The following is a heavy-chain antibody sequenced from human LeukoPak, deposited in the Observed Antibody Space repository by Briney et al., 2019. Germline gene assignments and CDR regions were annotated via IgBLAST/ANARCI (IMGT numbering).Heavy chain of an antibody. J-gene: IGHJ4*02. Sequence: ASVKVSCKASGYTFTSYDINWVRQAPGQGLEWMGWISAYNGNTNYAQKLQGRVTMTTDTSTSTAYMELRSLRSDDTAVYYCARTQYYYGSGSYYNPYYFDYWGQGTLVTVSS. D-gene: IGHD3-10*01. CDR3: ARTQYYYGSGSYYNPYYFDY. V-gene: IGHV1-18*01. CDR1: GYTFTSYD. CDR2: ISAYNGNT.